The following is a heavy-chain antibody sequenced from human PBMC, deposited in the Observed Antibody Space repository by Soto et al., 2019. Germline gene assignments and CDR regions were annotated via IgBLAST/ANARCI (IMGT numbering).Heavy chain of an antibody. CDR1: GGSIISGSYF. CDR3: ARHGDSTVVTDFDF. D-gene: IGHD2-15*01. Sequence: SETLSLTCTVSGGSIISGSYFWGWIRQPPGRGLEWIGNIYYSGSTYYNPSLKSRVTISVDTSKNQFSLKLSSVTAADTAVYYCARHGDSTVVTDFDFWGQGTLVTVSS. V-gene: IGHV4-39*01. J-gene: IGHJ4*02. CDR2: IYYSGST.